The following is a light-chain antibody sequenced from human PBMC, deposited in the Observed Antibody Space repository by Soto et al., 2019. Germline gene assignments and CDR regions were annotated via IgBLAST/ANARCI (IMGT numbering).Light chain of an antibody. CDR1: SSNIGAGYD. CDR3: QSYDRSLSGSRV. V-gene: IGLV1-40*01. CDR2: DNS. Sequence: SVLTQPPSVSGAPGQRVTISCTGISSNIGAGYDVHWYQQLPGTAPKLLIYDNSNRPSGVPDRFSGSKSGTSASLAITGLQAEDEADYYCQSYDRSLSGSRVFGTGTKVTVL. J-gene: IGLJ1*01.